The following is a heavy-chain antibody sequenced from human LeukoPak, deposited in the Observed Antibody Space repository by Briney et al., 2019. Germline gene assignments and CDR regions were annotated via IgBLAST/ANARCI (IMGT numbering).Heavy chain of an antibody. V-gene: IGHV3-7*01. CDR1: GFTFRNYR. Sequence: GGSLRLSCAVSGFTFRNYRMSWVRPAPGKGREWVAATKKEGSEKYYVDSVKGRFTISRDNAKNSLYLQMNSLRAEDTALYYCAREGSYLDAFDIWGEGTMVTVSS. D-gene: IGHD1-26*01. CDR2: TKKEGSEK. CDR3: AREGSYLDAFDI. J-gene: IGHJ3*02.